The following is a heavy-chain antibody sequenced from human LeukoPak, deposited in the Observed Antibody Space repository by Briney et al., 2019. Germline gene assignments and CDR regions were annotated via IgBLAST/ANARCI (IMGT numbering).Heavy chain of an antibody. D-gene: IGHD6-13*01. CDR2: IKQDGSEK. V-gene: IGHV3-7*01. CDR3: ARDEDSSSWYYFDY. Sequence: GGSLRLSCAASGFTFSSYWMSWVRQAPGKGLEWVANIKQDGSEKYYVDSVKGRFTISRDNAKNSLYLQMNSLRAEDTAVYYCARDEDSSSWYYFDYWGQGTLLTVSS. J-gene: IGHJ4*02. CDR1: GFTFSSYW.